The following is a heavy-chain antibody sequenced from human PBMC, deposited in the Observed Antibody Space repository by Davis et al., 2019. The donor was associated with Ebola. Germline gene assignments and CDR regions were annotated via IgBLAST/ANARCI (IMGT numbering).Heavy chain of an antibody. V-gene: IGHV1-3*01. Sequence: AASVKVSCKAFGYSFISYGFSWVRQAPGQRLEWMGWINAGNGNTKYSQKFQGRVTITRDTSASTAYMELSSLRSEDTAVYYCARDATDLIVGATSAFDIWGQGTMVTVSS. CDR2: INAGNGNT. J-gene: IGHJ3*02. D-gene: IGHD1-26*01. CDR3: ARDATDLIVGATSAFDI. CDR1: GYSFISYG.